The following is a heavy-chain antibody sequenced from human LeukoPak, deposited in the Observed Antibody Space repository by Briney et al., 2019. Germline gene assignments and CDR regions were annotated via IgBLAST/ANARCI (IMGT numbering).Heavy chain of an antibody. Sequence: GYIYYSGSTYYNPSLKSRVTISVDTSKNQFSLKLSSVTAADTAVYYCARVYGDSYYSGFDPWGQGTLVTVSS. J-gene: IGHJ5*02. CDR2: IYYSGST. V-gene: IGHV4-30-4*01. D-gene: IGHD4-17*01. CDR3: ARVYGDSYYSGFDP.